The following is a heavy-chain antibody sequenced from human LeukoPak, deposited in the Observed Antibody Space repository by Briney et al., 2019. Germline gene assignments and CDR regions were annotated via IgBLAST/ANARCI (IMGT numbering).Heavy chain of an antibody. CDR1: GFTFSVYW. D-gene: IGHD3/OR15-3a*01. J-gene: IGHJ4*02. V-gene: IGHV3-74*01. Sequence: GGSLRLSCAASGFTFSVYWMHWVRQAPGKGLGWVSRISNDGSSTTYADSVKVRFTISRDDAKNTVYLQMNSLRAEDTAVYYCVRDSPTGYYTDHWGQGTLVTVPS. CDR2: ISNDGSST. CDR3: VRDSPTGYYTDH.